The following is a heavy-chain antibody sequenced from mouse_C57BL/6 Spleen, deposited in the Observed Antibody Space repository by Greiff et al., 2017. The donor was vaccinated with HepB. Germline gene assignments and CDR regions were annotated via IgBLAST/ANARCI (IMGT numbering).Heavy chain of an antibody. CDR3: ARRGLITTVVGWYFDV. Sequence: QVHVKQPGAELVRPGSSVKLSCKASGYTFTSYWMHWVKQRPIQGLEWIGNIDPSDSETHYNQKFKDKATLTVDKSSSTAYMQLSSLTSEDSAVYYCARRGLITTVVGWYFDVWGTGTTVTVSS. D-gene: IGHD1-1*01. V-gene: IGHV1-52*01. CDR1: GYTFTSYW. CDR2: IDPSDSET. J-gene: IGHJ1*03.